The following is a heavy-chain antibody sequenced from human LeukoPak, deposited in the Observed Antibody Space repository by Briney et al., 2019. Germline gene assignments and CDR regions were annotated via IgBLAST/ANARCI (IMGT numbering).Heavy chain of an antibody. Sequence: PGWSLRLSCEASGLTFRTYAMHWVRQAPGKGPEWLTVISYGGNKKQYADSVKGRFTISRDNSKNTLFLQMNSLRAEDTAVYYCAAQKRGNYRPYYFDYWGQGTLVTVSS. CDR3: AAQKRGNYRPYYFDY. CDR2: ISYGGNKK. V-gene: IGHV3-30*04. D-gene: IGHD3-16*02. CDR1: GLTFRTYA. J-gene: IGHJ4*02.